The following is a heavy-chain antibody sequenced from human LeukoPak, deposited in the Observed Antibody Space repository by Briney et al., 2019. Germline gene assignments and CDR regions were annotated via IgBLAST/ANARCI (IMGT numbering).Heavy chain of an antibody. CDR1: GFTFSSYA. D-gene: IGHD4-11*01. CDR3: AKAGLQYHLFDY. CDR2: ISGSGGGT. Sequence: PGGSLRLSCAASGFTFSSYAMSWVRQAPGKGLEWVSAISGSGGGTYYADSVKGRFTISRDNSKNTLYLQMNSLRAEDTAVYYCAKAGLQYHLFDYWGQGTLVTVSS. V-gene: IGHV3-23*01. J-gene: IGHJ4*02.